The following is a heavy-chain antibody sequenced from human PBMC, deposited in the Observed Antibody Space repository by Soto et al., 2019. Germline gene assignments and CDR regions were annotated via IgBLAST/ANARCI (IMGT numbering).Heavy chain of an antibody. D-gene: IGHD4-17*01. V-gene: IGHV4-31*03. J-gene: IGHJ4*02. CDR2: IFYTGST. Sequence: EQLQESGPGLVQPSETMSLTCSVSGGSINSASYHWSWLRQHPGKGLEFIGYIFYTGSTYYNPSLETRLTISVDTSKNHVSLRLNAVTAADTAVYYCARLDYGDSAFDSWGRGILVTVSS. CDR3: ARLDYGDSAFDS. CDR1: GGSINSASYH.